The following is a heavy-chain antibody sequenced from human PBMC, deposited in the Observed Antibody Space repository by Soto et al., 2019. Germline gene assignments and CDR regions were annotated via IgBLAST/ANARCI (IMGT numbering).Heavy chain of an antibody. CDR1: GYTFTSYG. V-gene: IGHV1-18*01. J-gene: IGHJ6*02. CDR2: VSTYNGNT. Sequence: QVQLVQSEAEVKKPGTSVKVSCKASGYTFTSYGISWVRQAPGQGLEWMGGVSTYNGNTNYGQKLQGRVTMTTDTSMSTAYMELRSLRSDDTAVYFCARVYGDGYKGFYYYGMDVWGQGTTVTVSS. CDR3: ARVYGDGYKGFYYYGMDV. D-gene: IGHD3-10*02.